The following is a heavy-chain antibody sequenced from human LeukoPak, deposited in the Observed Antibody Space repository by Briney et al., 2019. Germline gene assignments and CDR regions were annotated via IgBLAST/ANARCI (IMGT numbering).Heavy chain of an antibody. D-gene: IGHD6-19*01. CDR2: ISYDGSNK. V-gene: IGHV3-30*18. CDR1: GFTFSSYG. CDR3: AKDLKIWAGYSSGWSNLFDY. Sequence: GGSLRLSCAASGFTFSSYGMHWVRQAPGKGLEWVAVISYDGSNKYYADSVKGRFTISRDNSKNTLYLQMNSLRAEDTAVYYCAKDLKIWAGYSSGWSNLFDYWGQGTLVTVSS. J-gene: IGHJ4*02.